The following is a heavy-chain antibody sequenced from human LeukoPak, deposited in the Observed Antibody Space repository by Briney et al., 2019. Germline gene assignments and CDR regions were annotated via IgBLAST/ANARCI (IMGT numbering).Heavy chain of an antibody. V-gene: IGHV3-30-3*01. CDR1: GFTLRSYA. D-gene: IGHD2-15*01. J-gene: IGHJ4*02. CDR2: ISYDAAVK. CDR3: ARDFSTWYSIDY. Sequence: GGSLRLSCAVSGFTLRSYAIHWVRQAPGKGLQWVAFISYDAAVKYYADSVRGRYTVSRDNSKNTLSLQMNSLRPEDTAVYYCARDFSTWYSIDYWGRGTLVIVSS.